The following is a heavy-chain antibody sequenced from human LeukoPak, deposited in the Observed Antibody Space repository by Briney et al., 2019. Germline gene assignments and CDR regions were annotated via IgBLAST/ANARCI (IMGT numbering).Heavy chain of an antibody. CDR2: INPNSGGT. V-gene: IGHV1-2*02. D-gene: IGHD6-13*01. Sequence: ASVKVSCKASGYTFTGYYMHWVRQAPGQGLEWMGWINPNSGGTNYAQKFQGRVTMTRDTSISTAYMELSRLRSDDTAVYYCARDVVAAAGTWDYWGQGTLVTVSS. J-gene: IGHJ4*02. CDR1: GYTFTGYY. CDR3: ARDVVAAAGTWDY.